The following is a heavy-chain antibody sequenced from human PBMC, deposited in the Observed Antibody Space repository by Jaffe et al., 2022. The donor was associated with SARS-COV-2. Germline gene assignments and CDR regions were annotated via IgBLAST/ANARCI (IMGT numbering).Heavy chain of an antibody. CDR2: ITGSGTYI. CDR3: VRDFLDYGDYMEIDY. D-gene: IGHD4-17*01. J-gene: IGHJ4*02. Sequence: EVQLVESGGGLVMPGGSLRLSCAASGFTFSSYTMNWVRQAPGKGLEWVSSITGSGTYIYYADSVKGRFTTSRDNAKNSLFLLLNSLTAEDTAIYYCVRDFLDYGDYMEIDYWGQGTLVTVST. V-gene: IGHV3-21*01. CDR1: GFTFSSYT.